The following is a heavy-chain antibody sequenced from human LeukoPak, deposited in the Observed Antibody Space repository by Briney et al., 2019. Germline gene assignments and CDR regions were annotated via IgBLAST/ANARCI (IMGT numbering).Heavy chain of an antibody. CDR1: GYTFTYYY. D-gene: IGHD6-13*01. J-gene: IGHJ5*02. Sequence: ASVKVSCKASGYTFTYYYMHWVRQAPGQGLEWMGIINPSGGSTSYAQKFQGRVTMTRDMSTSTVYMELSSLRSEDTAVYYCAREGGYSSSWYNWFDPWGQGTLVTVSS. CDR2: INPSGGST. CDR3: AREGGYSSSWYNWFDP. V-gene: IGHV1-46*01.